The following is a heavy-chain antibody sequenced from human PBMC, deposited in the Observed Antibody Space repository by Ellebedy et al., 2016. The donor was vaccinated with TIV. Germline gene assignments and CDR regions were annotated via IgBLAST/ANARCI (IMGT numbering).Heavy chain of an antibody. CDR3: ARAWELHPAYPFDY. V-gene: IGHV3-7*04. CDR2: IKQDGSEK. D-gene: IGHD1-26*01. J-gene: IGHJ4*02. CDR1: GFTFSSYW. Sequence: GESLKISCAASGFTFSSYWMSWVRQTPGKGLEWVANIKQDGSEKYYVDSVKGRFTISRDNAKNSLYLQMNSLRAEDTAVYYCARAWELHPAYPFDYWGQGTLVTVSS.